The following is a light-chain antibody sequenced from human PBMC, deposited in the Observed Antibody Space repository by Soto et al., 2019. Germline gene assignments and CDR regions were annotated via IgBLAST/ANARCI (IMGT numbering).Light chain of an antibody. V-gene: IGKV3-15*01. Sequence: EIVMTQSPATLSVSPGEGATLSCKASQNVYNNLAWYQQRPGQPPRLLIYDASTRATGISARFSGSGYGTEFTLTISSLQSEDFAVYFCQQCRNWPITFGGGTKVDIK. J-gene: IGKJ4*01. CDR3: QQCRNWPIT. CDR1: QNVYNN. CDR2: DAS.